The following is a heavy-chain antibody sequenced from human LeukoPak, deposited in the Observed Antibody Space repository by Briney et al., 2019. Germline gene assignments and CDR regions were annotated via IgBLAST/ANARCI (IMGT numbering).Heavy chain of an antibody. Sequence: GGSLRLSCAASGFTFSSHVMSWVRQAPGKGLEWVAIIKQDGSEKYYVDSVKGRFTISRDNAETSLYLQMNGLRAEDTAVYYCATSRTSDYWGQGTLVTVSS. CDR3: ATSRTSDY. CDR2: IKQDGSEK. V-gene: IGHV3-7*03. J-gene: IGHJ4*02. D-gene: IGHD1-14*01. CDR1: GFTFSSHV.